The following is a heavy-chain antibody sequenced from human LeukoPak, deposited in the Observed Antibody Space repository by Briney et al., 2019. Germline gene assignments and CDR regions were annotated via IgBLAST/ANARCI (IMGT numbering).Heavy chain of an antibody. Sequence: SETLSLTCTVSGYSISSGYFWGWIRPPPGKGLEWIAIIHSGESPYYSPSLESRVTMAIDTSKNQLSLKLSSVTAADTAVYYCARDSGTLHEVDYYMDVWGKGTTVTISS. CDR2: IHSGESP. CDR1: GYSISSGYF. J-gene: IGHJ6*03. D-gene: IGHD1-26*01. V-gene: IGHV4-38-2*02. CDR3: ARDSGTLHEVDYYMDV.